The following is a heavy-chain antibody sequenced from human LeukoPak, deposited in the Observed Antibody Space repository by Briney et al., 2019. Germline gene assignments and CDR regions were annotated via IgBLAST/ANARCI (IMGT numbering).Heavy chain of an antibody. CDR1: GGSISSGGYY. D-gene: IGHD3-22*01. J-gene: IGHJ4*02. V-gene: IGHV4-31*03. CDR2: IYYSGST. Sequence: SETLSLTCTVSGGSISSGGYYWRWIRQHPGKGLEWIGYIYYSGSTYYNPSLKSRVTISVDTSKNQFSLKLSSVTAADTAVYYCASYSNYYDSSGYYSPDYWGQGTLVTVSS. CDR3: ASYSNYYDSSGYYSPDY.